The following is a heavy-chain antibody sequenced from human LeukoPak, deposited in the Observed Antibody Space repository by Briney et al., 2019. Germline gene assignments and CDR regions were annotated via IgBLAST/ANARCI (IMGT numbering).Heavy chain of an antibody. CDR1: GFTFSNAW. Sequence: PGGSLRLSCAASGFTFSNAWMSWVRQAPGKGLEWVARIKSKTDGGTTDYGVSVKGRLKISRDDSKDTLYLQMNSLKTEDTAVYHWTTESQVFDYWGQGTLVTVFS. J-gene: IGHJ4*02. V-gene: IGHV3-15*01. CDR3: TTESQVFDY. CDR2: IKSKTDGGTT.